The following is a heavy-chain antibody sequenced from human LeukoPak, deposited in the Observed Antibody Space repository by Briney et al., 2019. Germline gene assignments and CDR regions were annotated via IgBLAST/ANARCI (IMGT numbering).Heavy chain of an antibody. V-gene: IGHV3-66*01. J-gene: IGHJ4*02. CDR3: ARDRLHYDSLTGYPAD. CDR2: IYSGGST. CDR1: GFTFSDYY. D-gene: IGHD3-9*01. Sequence: GGSLRLSCAASGFTFSDYYMSWIRQAPGKGLEWVSVIYSGGSTHYADSVKGRFTISRDNSKNTLYLQMNSLRAEDTAVYYCARDRLHYDSLTGYPADWGQGTLVTVSS.